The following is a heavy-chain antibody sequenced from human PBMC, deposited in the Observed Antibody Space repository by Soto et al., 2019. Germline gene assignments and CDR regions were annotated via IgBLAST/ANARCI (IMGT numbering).Heavy chain of an antibody. V-gene: IGHV1-18*01. D-gene: IGHD2-15*01. CDR1: GYTFTSYG. CDR3: ARDFPPYCSGGSCYLGY. J-gene: IGHJ4*02. CDR2: ISAYNGNT. Sequence: QVQLVQSGAEVKKPGASVKVSCKASGYTFTSYGISWVRQAPGQGLEWMGWISAYNGNTNYAQKLQGRVTMTTDTSTSTAYMELRSLRSDDTAVYYCARDFPPYCSGGSCYLGYWGQGTLVTVSS.